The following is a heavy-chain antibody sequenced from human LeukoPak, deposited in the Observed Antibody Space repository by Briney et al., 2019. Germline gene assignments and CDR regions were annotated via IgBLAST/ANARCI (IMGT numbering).Heavy chain of an antibody. CDR2: ISSSGSTI. D-gene: IGHD6-19*01. V-gene: IGHV3-48*03. Sequence: GGSLRLSCAASGFTFSSYEMNWVRQAPGEGLEWVSYISSSGSTIYYADSVKGRFTISRDNAKNSLYLQMNSLRAEDTAVYYCARERYSSGWYLDYWGQGTLVTVSS. J-gene: IGHJ4*02. CDR3: ARERYSSGWYLDY. CDR1: GFTFSSYE.